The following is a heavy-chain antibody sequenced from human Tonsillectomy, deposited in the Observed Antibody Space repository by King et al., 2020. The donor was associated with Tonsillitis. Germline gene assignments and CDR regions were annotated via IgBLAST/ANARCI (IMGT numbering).Heavy chain of an antibody. CDR3: ARGSSGWSY. Sequence: VQLVESGGGLVQPGRSLRLSCATSGFTFDDYAMHWVRQAPGKGLEWVSGISWNSVGLVYADSVKGRFTISRDNARNSLYLQMNSLRAEDTALYYCARGSSGWSYWGQGTLVTVSS. CDR1: GFTFDDYA. J-gene: IGHJ4*02. CDR2: ISWNSVGL. D-gene: IGHD6-19*01. V-gene: IGHV3-9*01.